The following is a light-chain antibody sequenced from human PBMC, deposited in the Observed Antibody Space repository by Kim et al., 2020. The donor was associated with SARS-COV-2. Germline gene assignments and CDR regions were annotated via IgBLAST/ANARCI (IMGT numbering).Light chain of an antibody. V-gene: IGKV1-39*01. CDR1: QTINTY. CDR3: QQAYSVPPT. J-gene: IGKJ1*01. Sequence: DIQMTQSPSSLSASVGDRVTITCRASQTINTYLNWYQHKPGKAPKLLIHLGFSLQNGVPSRFSGSGSGTDFTLTINGLQPEDFATYYCQQAYSVPPTFGRGTKVDI. CDR2: LGF.